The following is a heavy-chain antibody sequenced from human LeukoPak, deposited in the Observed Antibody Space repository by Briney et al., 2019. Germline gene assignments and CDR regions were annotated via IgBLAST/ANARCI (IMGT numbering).Heavy chain of an antibody. Sequence: SETLSLTCTVSGGSLSSYYWSWIRQPPGKGLEWIGYIYYSGSTNYNPSLKSRVTISVDTSKNQFSLKLSSVTAADTAVYYCARDYRYCSSTSCRMFDPWGQGTLVTVSS. V-gene: IGHV4-59*01. J-gene: IGHJ5*02. CDR3: ARDYRYCSSTSCRMFDP. D-gene: IGHD2-2*01. CDR2: IYYSGST. CDR1: GGSLSSYY.